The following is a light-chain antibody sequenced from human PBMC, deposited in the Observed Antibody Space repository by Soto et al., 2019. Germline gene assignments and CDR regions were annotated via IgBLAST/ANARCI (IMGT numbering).Light chain of an antibody. CDR1: QSIDHF. CDR2: DAS. J-gene: IGKJ2*01. Sequence: DIQMTQSPSPLSASIGDRVTITCRASQSIDHFLAWYQQKPGKAPQLLIYDASRVPTGVPSRFSASGSETEFTLTISSLQPYDSATYFCQHYSGFPYTFGPGTKLEIK. CDR3: QHYSGFPYT. V-gene: IGKV1-5*01.